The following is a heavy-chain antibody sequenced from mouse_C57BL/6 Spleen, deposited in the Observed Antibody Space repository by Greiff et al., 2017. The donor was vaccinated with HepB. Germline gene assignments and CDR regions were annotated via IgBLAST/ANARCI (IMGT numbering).Heavy chain of an antibody. D-gene: IGHD2-3*01. J-gene: IGHJ2*01. V-gene: IGHV1-76*01. CDR3: AREDDHYFDY. CDR2: IYPGSGNT. Sequence: QVQLQQSGAELVRPGASVKLSCKASGYTFTDYYINWVKQRPGQGLEWIARIYPGSGNTYYNEKFKGKATLTAEKSSSPAYMQLISLTSEDSAVYFCAREDDHYFDYWGQGTTLTVSS. CDR1: GYTFTDYY.